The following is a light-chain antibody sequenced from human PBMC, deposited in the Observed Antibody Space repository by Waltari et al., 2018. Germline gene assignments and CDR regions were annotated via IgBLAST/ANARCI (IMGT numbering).Light chain of an antibody. CDR3: CSYAGSITFWV. J-gene: IGLJ3*02. CDR2: DVT. V-gene: IGLV2-11*01. CDR1: SSDVGGYNY. Sequence: QSALTQPRSVSGSPGQSVTISCTGTSSDVGGYNYVSWYQHHPGKAPKLIIYDVTKRPSGVPDRFSASKSDNTASPTISGLQAEDEADYYCCSYAGSITFWVFGGGTKLTVL.